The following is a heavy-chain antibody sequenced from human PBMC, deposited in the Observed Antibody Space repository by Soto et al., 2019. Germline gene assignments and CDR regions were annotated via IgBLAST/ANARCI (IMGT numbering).Heavy chain of an antibody. CDR2: FIPMFNRP. Sequence: QVQLVQSGAEVKKPGSSVKVSCKASGGTFSSYAISWVRQAHGQGLEWMGGFIPMFNRPHSARKFQGRVTTTADESTSTAYIDLSSLRSEDTAVYYCARGQFHHVSNYYYALDVWGQGTTVTVSS. CDR3: ARGQFHHVSNYYYALDV. CDR1: GGTFSSYA. J-gene: IGHJ6*02. V-gene: IGHV1-69*01.